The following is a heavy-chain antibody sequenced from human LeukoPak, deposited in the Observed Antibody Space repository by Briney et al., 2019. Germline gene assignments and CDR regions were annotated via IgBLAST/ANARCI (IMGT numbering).Heavy chain of an antibody. CDR1: GFTFSSYW. J-gene: IGHJ4*02. CDR2: IKQDGSEK. D-gene: IGHD2-2*01. V-gene: IGHV3-7*01. CDR3: ARDSDIVVVPPDY. Sequence: PEGSLRLSCAASGFTFSSYWMSWVRQAPGMGLEWVANIKQDGSEKYYVDSVKGRFTISRDNAKNSLYLQMNSLRAEDTAVYYCARDSDIVVVPPDYWGQGTLVTVSS.